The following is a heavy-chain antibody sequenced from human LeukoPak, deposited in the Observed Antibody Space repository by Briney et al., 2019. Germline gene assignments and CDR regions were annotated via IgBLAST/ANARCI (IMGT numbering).Heavy chain of an antibody. CDR1: GFIFSSYE. CDR2: ISGSGSTI. Sequence: GGSLRLSCAASGFIFSSYEMNWIRQAPEKGLEWVSYISGSGSTIYYADSVKGRFTISRDNAKKSLYLQMNSLRAEDTAVYYCARRSYCDYWGQGTLVAVSS. CDR3: ARRSYCDY. J-gene: IGHJ4*02. V-gene: IGHV3-48*03.